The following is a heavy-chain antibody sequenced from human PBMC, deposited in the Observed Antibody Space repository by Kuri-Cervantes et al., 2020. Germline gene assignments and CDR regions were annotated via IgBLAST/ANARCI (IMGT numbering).Heavy chain of an antibody. V-gene: IGHV1-18*01. CDR2: ISAYNGNT. CDR3: ARVGIVGARYYYGMDV. CDR1: GYTFTSYG. Sequence: ASVKVSCKASGYTFTSYGISWVRQAPGQGLEWMGWISAYNGNTNYAQKLQGRVTMTTDTSTSTAYMEPRSLRSDDTAVYYCARVGIVGARYYYGMDVWGQGTTVTVSS. D-gene: IGHD1-26*01. J-gene: IGHJ6*02.